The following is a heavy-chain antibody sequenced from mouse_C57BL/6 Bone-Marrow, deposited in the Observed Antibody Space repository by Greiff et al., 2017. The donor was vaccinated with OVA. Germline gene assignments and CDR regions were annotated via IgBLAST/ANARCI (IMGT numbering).Heavy chain of an antibody. CDR3: AREDYGNYGYYFDY. CDR1: GYAFSSYW. J-gene: IGHJ2*01. V-gene: IGHV1-80*01. D-gene: IGHD2-1*01. CDR2: IYPGDGDT. Sequence: VQLQQSGAELVKPGASVKISCKASGYAFSSYWMNWVKQRPGKGLEWFGQIYPGDGDTNYNGKFKGKATLTADKSSSTAFMQLSSLTSDDSAVYCCAREDYGNYGYYFDYWGQGTTLTVSS.